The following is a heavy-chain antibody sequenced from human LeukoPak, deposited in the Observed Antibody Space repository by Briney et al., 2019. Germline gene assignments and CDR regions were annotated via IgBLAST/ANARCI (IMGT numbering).Heavy chain of an antibody. J-gene: IGHJ4*02. D-gene: IGHD3-9*01. Sequence: GASVKVSCKASGYTFTGYYMHWVRQATGQGLEWMGWMNPNSGNTGYAQKFQGRVTMTRNTSVSTAYMELSSLRSEDTAVYYCARGPYYDILTGYYSLPFDYWGQGTLVTVSS. CDR1: GYTFTGYY. CDR3: ARGPYYDILTGYYSLPFDY. V-gene: IGHV1-8*02. CDR2: MNPNSGNT.